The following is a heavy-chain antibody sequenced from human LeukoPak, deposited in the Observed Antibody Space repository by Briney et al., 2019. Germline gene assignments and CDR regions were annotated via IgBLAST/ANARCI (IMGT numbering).Heavy chain of an antibody. J-gene: IGHJ4*02. Sequence: ASVKVSCKATGYTFTSYGFSWVRQAPGQGLEWMGWISAYNGNTNYAQKLQGRVTITTDTSTSTAYMELRSLMTDDAAVYYCARGRHYYDSSGYKPVDYWGQGTLVTVSS. D-gene: IGHD3-22*01. CDR1: GYTFTSYG. CDR2: ISAYNGNT. CDR3: ARGRHYYDSSGYKPVDY. V-gene: IGHV1-18*01.